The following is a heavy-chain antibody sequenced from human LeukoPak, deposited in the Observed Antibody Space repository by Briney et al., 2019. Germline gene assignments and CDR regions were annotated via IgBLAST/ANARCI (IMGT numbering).Heavy chain of an antibody. Sequence: GGSLRLSCAASGFTFSSYAMSWVRQAPGKGLEWVSAISGSGGSTYYADSVKGRFTISRDNSKNTLYLQMNSLRAEDTAVYYCAGSVPSPTYYYDSSGYYFQWYWGQGTLVTVSS. CDR2: ISGSGGST. CDR1: GFTFSSYA. J-gene: IGHJ4*02. CDR3: AGSVPSPTYYYDSSGYYFQWY. D-gene: IGHD3-22*01. V-gene: IGHV3-23*01.